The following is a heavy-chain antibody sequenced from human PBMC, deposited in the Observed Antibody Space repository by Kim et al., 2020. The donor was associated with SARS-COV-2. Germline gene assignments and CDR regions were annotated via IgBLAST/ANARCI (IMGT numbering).Heavy chain of an antibody. CDR2: IYYSGST. D-gene: IGHD3-22*01. CDR3: ARRQSYYYESSGYYSWYFDL. Sequence: SETLSLTCTVSGGSISSSSYYWGWIRQPPGKGLEWIGSIYYSGSTYYNPSLKSRVTISVDTSKNQFFLKLSSVTAADTAVYYCARRQSYYYESSGYYSWYFDLCGRGALVTVTS. V-gene: IGHV4-39*01. J-gene: IGHJ2*01. CDR1: GGSISSSSYY.